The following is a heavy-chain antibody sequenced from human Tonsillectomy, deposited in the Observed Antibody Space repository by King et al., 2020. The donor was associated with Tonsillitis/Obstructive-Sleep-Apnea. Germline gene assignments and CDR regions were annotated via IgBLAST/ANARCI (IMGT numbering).Heavy chain of an antibody. J-gene: IGHJ4*02. V-gene: IGHV1-69*01. CDR2: IIPIFGST. CDR3: ARDPLYGDYLSYYFDY. CDR1: GGNFNTYG. D-gene: IGHD4-17*01. Sequence: QLVQSGAEVRKPGSSVKVSCKASGGNFNTYGLNWVRQAPGQGLEWMGGIIPIFGSTTYAQKFQGRVTITADGSTSTSYMELSRLRSEDTAVYYCARDPLYGDYLSYYFDYWGQGTLVTVSS.